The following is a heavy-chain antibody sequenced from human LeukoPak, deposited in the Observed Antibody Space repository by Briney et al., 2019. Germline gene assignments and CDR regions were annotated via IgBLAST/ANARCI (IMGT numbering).Heavy chain of an antibody. CDR1: GFTFSSYA. V-gene: IGHV3-30-3*01. CDR3: ARGYSSSLGGYFDY. Sequence: GGSLRLSCAASGFTFSSYAMHWVRQAPGKGLEWVAVISYDGSNKYYADSVKGRFTISRDNSKNTLYLQMNSLRAEDTAVYYCARGYSSSLGGYFDYWGQGTLVTVSS. D-gene: IGHD6-13*01. J-gene: IGHJ4*02. CDR2: ISYDGSNK.